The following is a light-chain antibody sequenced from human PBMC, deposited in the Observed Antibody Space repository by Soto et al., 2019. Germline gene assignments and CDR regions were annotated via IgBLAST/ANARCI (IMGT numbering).Light chain of an antibody. J-gene: IGLJ2*01. CDR2: EGS. V-gene: IGLV2-14*02. CDR3: QSYDSSLSGQV. CDR1: SSDVGSYNL. Sequence: QSVLTQPASVSGSPGQSSTISCTGTSSDVGSYNLVSWYQQHPGKAPKLMIYEGSKRPSGVSNRVSGSKSGNTASLTISGLQAEDEADYYCQSYDSSLSGQVVGGGTQLTVL.